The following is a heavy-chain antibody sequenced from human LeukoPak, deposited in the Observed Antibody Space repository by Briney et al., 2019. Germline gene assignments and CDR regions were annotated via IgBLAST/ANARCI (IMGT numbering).Heavy chain of an antibody. CDR2: MNPNSGNT. CDR3: ARGVLTLNWFDP. J-gene: IGHJ5*02. CDR1: GYSLTTYD. V-gene: IGHV1-8*01. D-gene: IGHD2-8*01. Sequence: GASVKVSCKASGYSLTTYDISWVRQATGQGLEWMGWMNPNSGNTAYAQNFQGRVTMTRNTSISTAYMELSSLRSEDTAVYYCARGVLTLNWFDPWGQGTLVTVSS.